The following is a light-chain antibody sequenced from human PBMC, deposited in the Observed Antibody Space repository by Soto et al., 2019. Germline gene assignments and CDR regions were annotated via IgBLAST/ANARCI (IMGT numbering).Light chain of an antibody. CDR2: EVT. Sequence: QSVLTQPPPVSGSPGQSVTISCTGTSSDVGSYNRVSWYQQPPGTAPKLMIYEVTNRPSGVPNRFSASKSGNTASLTISGLQAEDEADYYCTSYTSSRTWVFGGGTKLTVL. V-gene: IGLV2-18*02. J-gene: IGLJ3*02. CDR1: SSDVGSYNR. CDR3: TSYTSSRTWV.